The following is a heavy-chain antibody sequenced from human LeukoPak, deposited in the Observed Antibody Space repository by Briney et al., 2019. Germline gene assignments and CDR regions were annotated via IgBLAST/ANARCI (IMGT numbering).Heavy chain of an antibody. CDR1: GFTFSSYG. V-gene: IGHV3-33*01. CDR3: ARGVDTAMVFDY. CDR2: IWYDGSNK. Sequence: GGSLRLSCAASGFTFSSYGMHWVRQAPGKGLEWVAVIWYDGSNKYYADSVKGRFTISRDNSKNTLYLQMNSLRAEDTAVYYCARGVDTAMVFDYWGQGTLVTVSS. D-gene: IGHD5-18*01. J-gene: IGHJ4*02.